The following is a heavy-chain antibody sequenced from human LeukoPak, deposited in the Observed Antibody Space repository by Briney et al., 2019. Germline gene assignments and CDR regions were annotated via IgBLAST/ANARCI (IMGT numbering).Heavy chain of an antibody. J-gene: IGHJ3*02. Sequence: GGSLRLSCAASGFTVSSNYMSWVRQAPGKGLEWVSVIYSGGSTYYADSVKGRFTISRDTSKNTLYLQMSSLRGDDTAVYYCARVRHGAFDIWGQGTMVTVSS. V-gene: IGHV3-53*05. CDR3: ARVRHGAFDI. CDR1: GFTVSSNY. CDR2: IYSGGST.